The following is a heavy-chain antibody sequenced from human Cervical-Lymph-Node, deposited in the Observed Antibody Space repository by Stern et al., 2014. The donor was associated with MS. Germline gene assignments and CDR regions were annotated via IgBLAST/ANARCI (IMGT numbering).Heavy chain of an antibody. CDR1: GYKFSIYW. Sequence: EVQLVESGAELIRPGESLKISCKGSGYKFSIYWIAWVRQMPGKGLEWMGIIYPGGSETRYTPSFQGQVTMSDDKSASTAYLQRSSLNASVTAMYFCARQTTAWASDVWGQGTLVTVSS. V-gene: IGHV5-51*01. CDR3: ARQTTAWASDV. J-gene: IGHJ4*02. CDR2: IYPGGSET. D-gene: IGHD1-14*01.